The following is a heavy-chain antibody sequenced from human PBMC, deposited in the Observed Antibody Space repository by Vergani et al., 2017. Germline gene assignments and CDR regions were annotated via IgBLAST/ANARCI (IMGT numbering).Heavy chain of an antibody. Sequence: QVQLQESGPGLVKPSETLSLTCTVSGGSISSYYWSWIRQPPGKGLEWIGGAYFSGNTYYNPSLKSRVTISVDKSKKQFSLNLSSVTAADTAVYYCARDVVVVPSTPEEGMDVWGQGTTVTVSS. D-gene: IGHD2-15*01. CDR3: ARDVVVVPSTPEEGMDV. CDR1: GGSISSYY. J-gene: IGHJ6*02. CDR2: AYFSGNT. V-gene: IGHV4-59*04.